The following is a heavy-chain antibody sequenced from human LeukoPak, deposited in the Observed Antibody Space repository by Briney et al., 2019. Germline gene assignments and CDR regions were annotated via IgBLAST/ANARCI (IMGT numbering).Heavy chain of an antibody. Sequence: SVKVSCKASGGTFSSYAISWVRQAPGQGLEWMGGIIPIFGTANYAQKFQGRVTITADESTSTAYMELSGLRSEDTAVYYCARAYGSGSYYNGVTYNWFDPWGQGTLVTVSS. D-gene: IGHD3-10*01. J-gene: IGHJ5*02. V-gene: IGHV1-69*13. CDR1: GGTFSSYA. CDR2: IIPIFGTA. CDR3: ARAYGSGSYYNGVTYNWFDP.